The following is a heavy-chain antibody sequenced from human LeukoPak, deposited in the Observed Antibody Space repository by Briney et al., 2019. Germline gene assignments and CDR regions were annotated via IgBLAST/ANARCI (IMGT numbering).Heavy chain of an antibody. D-gene: IGHD4-23*01. CDR1: GLTFSSYA. J-gene: IGHJ4*02. Sequence: GGSLRLSCAASGLTFSSYAMSWVRQAPGKGLESVSAISGSGGSTYYADSVKGRFTISRDNSMDTLYLQMNSLRAEDTAVYYCARDLAYGGKVGVFDYWGQGTLVTVSA. CDR3: ARDLAYGGKVGVFDY. CDR2: ISGSGGST. V-gene: IGHV3-23*01.